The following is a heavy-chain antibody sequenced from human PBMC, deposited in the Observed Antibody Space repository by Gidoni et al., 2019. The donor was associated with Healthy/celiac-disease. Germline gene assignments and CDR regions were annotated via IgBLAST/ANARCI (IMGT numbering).Heavy chain of an antibody. V-gene: IGHV3-23*01. J-gene: IGHJ5*02. CDR3: AKDMTRDYGDYAGTNWFDP. Sequence: EVPLFESGCVLLQPGWSLRLSCSASGFPFSSYALRWVRQAPGKGLEWGSASRGSGGSTYYEDAVKGRFTISRDNSKNTLYLQMNSLRAEETAVYYCAKDMTRDYGDYAGTNWFDPWGQGTLVTVSS. CDR2: SRGSGGST. D-gene: IGHD4-17*01. CDR1: GFPFSSYA.